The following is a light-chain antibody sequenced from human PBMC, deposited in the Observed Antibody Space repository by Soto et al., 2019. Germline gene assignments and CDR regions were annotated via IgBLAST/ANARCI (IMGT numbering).Light chain of an antibody. J-gene: IGKJ5*01. CDR2: GTS. V-gene: IGKV3D-15*01. CDR3: QQYSKWPIT. CDR1: QSVNSN. Sequence: ELVMPPSPATLSVSPGDSATLSCRASQSVNSNYLAWYQQKTGQAPRLLIYGTSSRATGIPARFSGSVSGTEFTLTISRLKPEEFAVYYCQQYSKWPITFGQGTQVDIK.